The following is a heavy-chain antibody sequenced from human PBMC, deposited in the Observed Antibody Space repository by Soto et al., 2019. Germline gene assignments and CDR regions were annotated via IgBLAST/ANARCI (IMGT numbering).Heavy chain of an antibody. CDR2: IYYSGST. CDR3: ARAAATGHPVVPAY. CDR1: GGSISSGGYY. V-gene: IGHV4-31*03. J-gene: IGHJ4*02. D-gene: IGHD6-13*01. Sequence: SETLSLTCTVSGGSISSGGYYWSWIRQHPGRGLEWIGYIYYSGSTSYNPSLKSRVTISVDTSKNQFSLELSSVTAADTAVYYCARAAATGHPVVPAYRGQGTLVTVSS.